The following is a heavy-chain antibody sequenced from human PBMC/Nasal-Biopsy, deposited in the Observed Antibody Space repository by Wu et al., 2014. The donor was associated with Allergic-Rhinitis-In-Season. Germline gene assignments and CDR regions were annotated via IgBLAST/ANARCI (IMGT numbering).Heavy chain of an antibody. CDR1: GGSFSEYY. CDR3: ARAPRRRRSETTGTTGYYGMDV. D-gene: IGHD1-1*01. Sequence: TLSLTCAVYGGSFSEYYWSWIRQPPGKGWSGLGINHSGSTNYNPSLKSRVTVSLETSKNQYSLKLTSVTAADTAVYYCARAPRRRRSETTGTTGYYGMDVWGQGTTVTVSS. V-gene: IGHV4-34*01. J-gene: IGHJ6*02. CDR2: INHSGST.